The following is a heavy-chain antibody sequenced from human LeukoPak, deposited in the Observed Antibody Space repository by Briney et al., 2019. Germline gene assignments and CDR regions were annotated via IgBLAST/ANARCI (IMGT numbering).Heavy chain of an antibody. CDR1: GYNFNKYW. Sequence: GESLQISCQGFGYNFNKYWVGWVRQLPGKGLEWMGIIYPGDSDTRYSPSFQGQVTISADKYISTAYLQWSSLKASDTAMYYCARHFGTTVTTGDYWGQGTLVTVSS. V-gene: IGHV5-51*01. J-gene: IGHJ4*02. CDR2: IYPGDSDT. D-gene: IGHD4-17*01. CDR3: ARHFGTTVTTGDY.